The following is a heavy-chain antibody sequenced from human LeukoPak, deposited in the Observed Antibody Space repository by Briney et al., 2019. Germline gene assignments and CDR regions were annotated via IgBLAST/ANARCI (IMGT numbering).Heavy chain of an antibody. CDR1: GGSFSGYY. CDR3: ARSGGLIWFGELPLDY. CDR2: INHSGST. D-gene: IGHD3-10*01. Sequence: SETLSLTCAVYGGSFSGYYWSWIRQPPGKGLEWIGEINHSGSTNYNPSVKSRVTISVDTSKNQFSLKLSSVTAADTAVYYCARSGGLIWFGELPLDYWGQGTLVTVSS. J-gene: IGHJ4*02. V-gene: IGHV4-34*01.